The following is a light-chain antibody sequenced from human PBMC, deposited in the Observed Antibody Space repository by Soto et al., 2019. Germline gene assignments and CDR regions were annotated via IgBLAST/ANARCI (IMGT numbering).Light chain of an antibody. Sequence: EIVLTQSPGTLSLSPGDTATLSCRASQSLSDSQLAWYQQKPGQAPRLVISGASSRATGIPDRLTGSGSGTDFTLTISRLEPEDFAVYHCQQYGSSPPTFGQGTKVDIK. CDR3: QQYGSSPPT. J-gene: IGKJ1*01. V-gene: IGKV3-20*01. CDR1: QSLSDSQ. CDR2: GAS.